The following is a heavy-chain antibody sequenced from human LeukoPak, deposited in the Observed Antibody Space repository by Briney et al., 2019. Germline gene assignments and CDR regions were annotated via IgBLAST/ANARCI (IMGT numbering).Heavy chain of an antibody. Sequence: GGSLRLSCAASGFTFSDYYMSWIRQAPGKGLEWVSYISSSGSTIYYADSVKGRFTIFRDNAKNSLYLQMNSLRAEDTAVYYCARPRLHYYYYYMDVWGKGTTVTVSS. J-gene: IGHJ6*03. CDR1: GFTFSDYY. CDR2: ISSSGSTI. V-gene: IGHV3-11*01. CDR3: ARPRLHYYYYYMDV.